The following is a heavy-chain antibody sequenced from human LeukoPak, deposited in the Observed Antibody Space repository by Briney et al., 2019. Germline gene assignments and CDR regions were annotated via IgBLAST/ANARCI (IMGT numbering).Heavy chain of an antibody. D-gene: IGHD3-22*01. CDR2: IYSGGST. J-gene: IGHJ3*02. CDR1: GFIVSSNY. CDR3: AREYYDNSGGEDAFDI. Sequence: PGGSLRLSCAASGFIVSSNYMSWVRQAPGKGLGWVSVIYSGGSTFYADSVGGRFTISRDNSNNTLYLQMNSLRAEDTAMYYCAREYYDNSGGEDAFDIWGPGTMVTVSS. V-gene: IGHV3-53*01.